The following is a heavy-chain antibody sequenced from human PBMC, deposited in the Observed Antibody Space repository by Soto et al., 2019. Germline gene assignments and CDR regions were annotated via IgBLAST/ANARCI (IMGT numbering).Heavy chain of an antibody. D-gene: IGHD3-10*01. CDR1: GGSISSGGYY. V-gene: IGHV4-31*03. CDR2: IYYSGST. CDR3: ARSRPGSYYHIHMDV. J-gene: IGHJ6*03. Sequence: SETLSLTCTVSGGSISSGGYYWSWIRQHPGKGLEWIGYIYYSGSTYYNPSLKSRVTISVDTSKNQFSLKLSSVTAADTAVYYCARSRPGSYYHIHMDVWGKGTTVTVSS.